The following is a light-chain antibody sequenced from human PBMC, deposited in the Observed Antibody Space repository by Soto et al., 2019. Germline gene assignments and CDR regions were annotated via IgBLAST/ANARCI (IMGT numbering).Light chain of an antibody. V-gene: IGLV1-40*01. J-gene: IGLJ3*02. Sequence: QSALTQPPSVSGAPGQRVTISCTGSSSNIVAIYDVHWYQQLPGTAPKLLIYGNTNRPSGVPDRFSGSKSGTSASLAITGLQAEDEADYYCQSYDSSLSGWVFGGGTQLTVL. CDR3: QSYDSSLSGWV. CDR1: SSNIVAIYD. CDR2: GNT.